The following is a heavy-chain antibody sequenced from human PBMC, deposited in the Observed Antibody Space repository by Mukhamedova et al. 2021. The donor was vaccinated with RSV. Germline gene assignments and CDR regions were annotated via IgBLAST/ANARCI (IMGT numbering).Heavy chain of an antibody. CDR3: ATFGTTWGAYYFDY. V-gene: IGHV1-24*01. J-gene: IGHJ4*02. D-gene: IGHD7-27*01. Sequence: INAEYMGGRVTMTEDTSTDTAYMELSSLRSEDTAVYYCATFGTTWGAYYFDYWGQGTLVTVPS.